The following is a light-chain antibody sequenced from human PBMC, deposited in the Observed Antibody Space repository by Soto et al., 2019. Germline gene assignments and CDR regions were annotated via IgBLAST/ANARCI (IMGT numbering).Light chain of an antibody. Sequence: DIQMTQSPSSLSASVADRVTITCRASQTISSYLNWYQQKPGKAPKLLIYAASSLESGVPSRFSGSGSGADFTLTISSLQPEDFATYYCQQSHSTPYTFGQGTKLEI. CDR1: QTISSY. CDR2: AAS. V-gene: IGKV1-39*01. CDR3: QQSHSTPYT. J-gene: IGKJ2*01.